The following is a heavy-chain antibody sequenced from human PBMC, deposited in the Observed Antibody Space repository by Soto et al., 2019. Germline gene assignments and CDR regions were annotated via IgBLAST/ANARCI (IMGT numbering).Heavy chain of an antibody. J-gene: IGHJ5*02. D-gene: IGHD3-10*01. Sequence: SQTLSLTRAVSGDSVSSYSPAWNCIRQSPSGGLEWLGRTYYRSRFFIDYAESVKSRIIINPDTSKNQFSLQLKSVTPDETAVNYCVRDRYSSSGWFDPWGQGTPVTVSS. CDR3: VRDRYSSSGWFDP. CDR2: TYYRSRFFI. V-gene: IGHV6-1*01. CDR1: GDSVSSYSPA.